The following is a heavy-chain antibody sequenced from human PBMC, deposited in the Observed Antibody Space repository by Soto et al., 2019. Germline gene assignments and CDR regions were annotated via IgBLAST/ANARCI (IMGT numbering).Heavy chain of an antibody. CDR2: ISSSTSYV. D-gene: IGHD2-2*01. CDR1: GFTFSRYG. CDR3: ARDPSEGRVGNWFES. J-gene: IGHJ5*01. V-gene: IGHV3-21*06. Sequence: GESLKISCAASGFTFSRYGMNWLRQAPGKGLEWVASISSSTSYVYYADSVKGRFSTSRDNAKNILYLEMYGLRTEDTAVYYCARDPSEGRVGNWFESWGQGTLVTVSS.